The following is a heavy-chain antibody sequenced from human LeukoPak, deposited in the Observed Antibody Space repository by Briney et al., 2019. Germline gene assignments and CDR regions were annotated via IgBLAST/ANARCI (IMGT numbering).Heavy chain of an antibody. CDR2: IWYDGSNK. Sequence: GGSLRLSCAASGFTFSTYAMHWVRQAPGKGLEWVAVIWYDGSNKYYADSVKGRFTISRDNSKNTLYLQMNSLRAEDTAVYCCARSRASSGLLGYWGQGTLVTVSS. J-gene: IGHJ4*02. V-gene: IGHV3-33*01. CDR3: ARSRASSGLLGY. D-gene: IGHD6-19*01. CDR1: GFTFSTYA.